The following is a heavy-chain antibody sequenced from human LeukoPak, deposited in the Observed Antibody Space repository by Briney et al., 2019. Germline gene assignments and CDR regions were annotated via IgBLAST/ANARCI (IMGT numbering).Heavy chain of an antibody. CDR1: GGSVTTGTYH. CDR2: VYFDGGT. V-gene: IGHV4-39*07. CDR3: ARDHYYDGRGRFDP. Sequence: SETLPLTCSVSGGSVTTGTYHWAWIRQPPGKGLEWIGSVYFDGGTHYNRSLQSRVAISVDTSKNQYSLRLSSVTAADTAVYYGARDHYYDGRGRFDPWGQGILVTVSS. J-gene: IGHJ5*02. D-gene: IGHD3-16*01.